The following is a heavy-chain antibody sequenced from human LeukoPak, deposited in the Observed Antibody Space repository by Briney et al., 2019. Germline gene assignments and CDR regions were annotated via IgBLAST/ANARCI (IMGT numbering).Heavy chain of an antibody. J-gene: IGHJ4*02. D-gene: IGHD6-13*01. CDR1: GYTFTGYY. CDR2: INPNSGGT. V-gene: IGHV1-2*02. CDR3: ARGPIAAAGRTYYFDY. Sequence: GASVKVSCKASGYTFTGYYMHWVRQAPGQGLEWMGWINPNSGGTNYAQKLQGRVTMTRDTSISTAYMELSRLRSDVTAVYYCARGPIAAAGRTYYFDYWGQGTLVTVSS.